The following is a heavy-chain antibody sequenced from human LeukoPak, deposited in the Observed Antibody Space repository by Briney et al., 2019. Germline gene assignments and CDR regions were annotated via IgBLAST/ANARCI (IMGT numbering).Heavy chain of an antibody. CDR1: GFTFSRYY. CDR3: AKGGPSDTAMDFLFDY. J-gene: IGHJ4*02. D-gene: IGHD5-18*01. V-gene: IGHV3-30*18. Sequence: GGSLRLSCAASGFTFSRYYMHWVRQAPGKGLEWVAVISYDGNNKYYADSVKGRFTISRDNSKNTVYLQMNSLRGEDTAVYYCAKGGPSDTAMDFLFDYWGQGTLVTVSS. CDR2: ISYDGNNK.